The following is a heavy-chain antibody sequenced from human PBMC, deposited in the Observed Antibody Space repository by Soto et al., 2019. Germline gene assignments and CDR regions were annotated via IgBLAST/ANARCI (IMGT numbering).Heavy chain of an antibody. CDR1: GGSISSYY. D-gene: IGHD2-15*01. CDR2: IYYSGST. J-gene: IGHJ6*03. V-gene: IGHV4-59*08. Sequence: SETLSLTCTVSGGSISSYYWSWIRQPPGKGLEWIGYIYYSGSTNYNPSLKSRVTISVDTSKNQFSLKLSSVTAADTAVYYCGRGGEVVVAATGRDYYYYMDVWGKGTTVTVSS. CDR3: GRGGEVVVAATGRDYYYYMDV.